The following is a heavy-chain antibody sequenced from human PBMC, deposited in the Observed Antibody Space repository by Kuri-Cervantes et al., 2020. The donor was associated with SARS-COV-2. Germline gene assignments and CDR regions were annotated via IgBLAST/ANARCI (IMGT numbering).Heavy chain of an antibody. V-gene: IGHV6-1*01. J-gene: IGHJ5*02. CDR3: ARDWRTNGVGWGFDP. D-gene: IGHD2-8*01. CDR2: TYYRSKRYN. CDR1: GDSVSSNSAA. Sequence: SETLSLTRAISGDSVSSNSAAWNWIRQSPSRGLEWLGRTYYRSKRYNDYAVSVKSRITINPDTSKNQFSLQLNSVTPEDTAVYYCARDWRTNGVGWGFDPWGQGTLVTVSS.